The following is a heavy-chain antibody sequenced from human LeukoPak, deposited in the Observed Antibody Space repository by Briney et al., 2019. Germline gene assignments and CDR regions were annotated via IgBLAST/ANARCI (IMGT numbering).Heavy chain of an antibody. J-gene: IGHJ3*02. Sequence: ASVKVSCKASGYTFTSYAMNWVRQAPGQGLEWMGWINTNTGNPTYGQGFTGRFVFSLDTSVSTAYLQISSLKAEDTAVYYCARLRARPGIAAAAHGDAFDIWGQGTMVTVSS. D-gene: IGHD6-13*01. CDR1: GYTFTSYA. V-gene: IGHV7-4-1*02. CDR3: ARLRARPGIAAAAHGDAFDI. CDR2: INTNTGNP.